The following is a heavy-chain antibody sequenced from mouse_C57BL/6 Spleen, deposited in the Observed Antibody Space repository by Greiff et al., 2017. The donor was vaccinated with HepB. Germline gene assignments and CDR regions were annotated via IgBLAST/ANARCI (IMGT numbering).Heavy chain of an antibody. CDR1: GYAFSCYW. V-gene: IGHV1-80*01. CDR3: ARWEVVAPFDY. J-gene: IGHJ2*01. D-gene: IGHD1-1*01. CDR2: IYPGDGDT. Sequence: QVQLQQSGAELVKPGASVKISCKASGYAFSCYWMNWVKQRPGKGLEWIGQIYPGDGDTNYNGKFKGKATLTADKSSSTAYMQLSSLTSEDSAVYFCARWEVVAPFDYWGQGTTLTVSS.